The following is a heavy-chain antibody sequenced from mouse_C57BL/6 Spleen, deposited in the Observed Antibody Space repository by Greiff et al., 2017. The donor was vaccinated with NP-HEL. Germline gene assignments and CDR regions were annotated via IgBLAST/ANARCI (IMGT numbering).Heavy chain of an antibody. CDR2: IDPETGGT. CDR3: TRGGRGFDY. Sequence: VQLQQSGAELVRPGASVTLSCKASGYTFTDYEMHWVKQTPVHGLEWIGAIDPETGGTAYNQKFKGKAILTADKSSSTAYMERRRLTSEDSAVYYCTRGGRGFDYWGQGTTLTVSS. J-gene: IGHJ2*01. V-gene: IGHV1-15*01. CDR1: GYTFTDYE.